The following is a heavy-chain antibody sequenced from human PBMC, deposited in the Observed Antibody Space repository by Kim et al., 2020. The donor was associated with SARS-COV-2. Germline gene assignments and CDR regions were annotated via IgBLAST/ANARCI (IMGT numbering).Heavy chain of an antibody. Sequence: TYYNPSLKSRVTISVDTSKNQFSLKLSSVTAADTAVYYCARVSGYYTIDYWGQGTLVTVSS. D-gene: IGHD3-3*01. CDR3: ARVSGYYTIDY. CDR2: T. V-gene: IGHV4-39*07. J-gene: IGHJ4*02.